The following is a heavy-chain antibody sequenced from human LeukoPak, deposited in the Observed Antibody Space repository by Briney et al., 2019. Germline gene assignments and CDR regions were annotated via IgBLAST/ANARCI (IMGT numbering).Heavy chain of an antibody. J-gene: IGHJ4*02. Sequence: ASVKVSCKASGGTFSSYAISWVRQAPGQGLEWMGGIIPIFGTANYEQKLQGRVTITADDSTSTAYMELSSLRSEDTAVYYCARAGAYDFWSGYLDSFDYWGQGTPVTVSS. CDR1: GGTFSSYA. V-gene: IGHV1-69*01. CDR2: IIPIFGTA. D-gene: IGHD3-3*01. CDR3: ARAGAYDFWSGYLDSFDY.